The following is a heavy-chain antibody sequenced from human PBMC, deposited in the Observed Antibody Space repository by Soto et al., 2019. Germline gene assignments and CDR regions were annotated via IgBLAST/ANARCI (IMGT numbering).Heavy chain of an antibody. CDR3: ARDAYGTAGQGGAFDI. V-gene: IGHV3-33*01. CDR1: GFTYGHFG. Sequence: QVQLVEAGGGVVQPGRSLRLSCATSGFTYGHFGMHWARQAPGKGLEWVAVIWHDGSKKLYADSVKGRFTISRDDSKKTLELQMNSLRVEDTAVYYCARDAYGTAGQGGAFDIWGQGTVVIVSS. J-gene: IGHJ3*02. CDR2: IWHDGSKK. D-gene: IGHD3-10*01.